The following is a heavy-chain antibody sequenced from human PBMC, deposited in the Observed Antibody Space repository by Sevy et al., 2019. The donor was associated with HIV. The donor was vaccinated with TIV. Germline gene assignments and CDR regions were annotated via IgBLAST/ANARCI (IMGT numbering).Heavy chain of an antibody. V-gene: IGHV3-53*01. CDR3: ERRYDFWSGNYFDY. CDR1: GFTVSSNY. Sequence: VGSLRLSCAASGFTVSSNYMSWVRQAPGKGLEWVSVIYSGGSTYYADSVRGRFTISRDNSKNTLYLQMNSLRAEDTAVYYCERRYDFWSGNYFDYWGQGTLVTVSS. D-gene: IGHD3-3*01. J-gene: IGHJ4*02. CDR2: IYSGGST.